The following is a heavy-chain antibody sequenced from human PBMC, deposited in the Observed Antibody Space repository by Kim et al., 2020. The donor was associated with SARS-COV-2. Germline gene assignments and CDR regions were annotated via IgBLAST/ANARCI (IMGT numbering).Heavy chain of an antibody. V-gene: IGHV4-34*01. J-gene: IGHJ6*02. D-gene: IGHD5-18*01. CDR3: ARGRYSYGYYYGMDV. Sequence: SLKSRVTISVDTSKNQFSLKLSSVTAADTAVYYCARGRYSYGYYYGMDVWGQGTTVTVSS.